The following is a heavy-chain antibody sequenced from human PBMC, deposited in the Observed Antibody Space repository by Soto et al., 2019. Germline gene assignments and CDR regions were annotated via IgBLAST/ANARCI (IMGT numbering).Heavy chain of an antibody. Sequence: EVQLLESGGGLVQPGGSLKLSCAASGLTFSTYAMDWVRQAPGKGLEWVSHISGSGDITYYADSVRGRFTISRDNSKNPLNRQMNSLRAEDTALYYCARDPKGAGPGFDYRGQGTLVTVSS. CDR2: ISGSGDIT. D-gene: IGHD3-16*01. CDR1: GLTFSTYA. CDR3: ARDPKGAGPGFDY. V-gene: IGHV3-23*01. J-gene: IGHJ4*02.